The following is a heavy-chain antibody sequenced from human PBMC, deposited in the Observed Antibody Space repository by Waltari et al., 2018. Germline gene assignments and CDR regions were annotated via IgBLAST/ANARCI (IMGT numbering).Heavy chain of an antibody. J-gene: IGHJ5*02. D-gene: IGHD3-16*01. Sequence: QVQLQESGPGLVKPSETLSLTCTVSGGSISSHYWSWIRQPPGKGLEWIGYIYYSGSTNHTPSLKSRVTISVDTSKNQFSLKLSSVTAADTAVYYCARGGASRRGENWFDPWGQGTLVTVSS. CDR2: IYYSGST. CDR1: GGSISSHY. V-gene: IGHV4-59*11. CDR3: ARGGASRRGENWFDP.